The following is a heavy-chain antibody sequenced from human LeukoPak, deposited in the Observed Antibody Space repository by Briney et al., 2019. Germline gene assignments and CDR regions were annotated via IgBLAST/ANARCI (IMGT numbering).Heavy chain of an antibody. V-gene: IGHV4-4*02. CDR3: ARARPSSGYSYGYPDY. J-gene: IGHJ4*02. D-gene: IGHD5-18*01. Sequence: SETLSLTCAVSGGSISSSNWWSWVRPPPGKGLEWIGEIYHSGSTNYNPSLKSRVTISVDKSKNQFSLKLSSVTAADTAVYYCARARPSSGYSYGYPDYWGQGTLVTVSS. CDR2: IYHSGST. CDR1: GGSISSSNW.